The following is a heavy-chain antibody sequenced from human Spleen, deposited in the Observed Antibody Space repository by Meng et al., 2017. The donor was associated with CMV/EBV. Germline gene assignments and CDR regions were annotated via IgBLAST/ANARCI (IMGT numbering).Heavy chain of an antibody. D-gene: IGHD3-10*01. CDR2: ISFDGTDK. J-gene: IGHJ3*01. CDR3: AKDRVYYGSGYDAIDV. Sequence: GESLKVSCAASGFTFSHYAMHWVRQAPGKGLEWLADISFDGTDKYYADSVRGRVTISRDNSSNTLYLQMHGLSIEDAAVYYCAKDRVYYGSGYDAIDVWGQGIMVTVSS. V-gene: IGHV3-30*18. CDR1: GFTFSHYA.